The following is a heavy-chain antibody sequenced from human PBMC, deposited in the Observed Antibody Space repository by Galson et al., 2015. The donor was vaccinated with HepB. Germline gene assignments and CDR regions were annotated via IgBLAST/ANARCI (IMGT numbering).Heavy chain of an antibody. J-gene: IGHJ4*02. V-gene: IGHV1-69*13. CDR1: GGTFSSYA. Sequence: SVKVSCKASGGTFSSYAISWVRQAPGQGLEWMGGIIPIFGTANYAQKFQGRVTITADESTSTAYMELSSLRSEDTAVYYCARDGDARYYVFWGGYDYWGQGTLVTVSS. CDR2: IIPIFGTA. D-gene: IGHD3-3*01. CDR3: ARDGDARYYVFWGGYDY.